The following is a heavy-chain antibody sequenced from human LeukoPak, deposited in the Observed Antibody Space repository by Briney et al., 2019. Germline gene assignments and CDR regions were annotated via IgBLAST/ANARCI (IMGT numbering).Heavy chain of an antibody. CDR2: ISGSGGST. V-gene: IGHV3-23*01. D-gene: IGHD2-2*01. J-gene: IGHJ4*02. CDR3: AKSPYCSSTSCYPFDY. Sequence: PGGSLRLSCAASGFTFSDYYMFWIRQAPGKGLEWVSAISGSGGSTYYADSVKGRFTISRDNSKNTLYLQMNSLRAEDTAVYYCAKSPYCSSTSCYPFDYWGQGTLVTVSS. CDR1: GFTFSDYY.